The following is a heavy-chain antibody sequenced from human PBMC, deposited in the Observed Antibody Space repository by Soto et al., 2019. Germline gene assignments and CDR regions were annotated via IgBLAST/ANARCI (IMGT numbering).Heavy chain of an antibody. D-gene: IGHD3-22*01. CDR3: ARDANYDSSGYYPPHFDY. Sequence: QVQLVQSGAEVKKPGSSVKVSCKASGGTFSSYTISWVRQAPGQGLEWMGRIIPILGIANYAQKFQGRVTITADKSTSTAYMELSSLGSEDTAVYYCARDANYDSSGYYPPHFDYWGQGTLVTVSS. J-gene: IGHJ4*02. CDR1: GGTFSSYT. CDR2: IIPILGIA. V-gene: IGHV1-69*08.